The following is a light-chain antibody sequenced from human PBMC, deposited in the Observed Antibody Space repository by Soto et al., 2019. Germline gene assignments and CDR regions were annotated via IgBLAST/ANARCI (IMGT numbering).Light chain of an antibody. CDR2: EVS. J-gene: IGLJ2*01. CDR3: TSYTTSNTLPVL. V-gene: IGLV2-14*01. CDR1: SSDVGGYNY. Sequence: SALTQPASVSGSPGQSITISCTGTSSDVGGYNYVSWYQHHPGKAPKLMIHEVSNRPSGVSNRFSGSKSGNTASLTISGLQAEDEADYYCTSYTTSNTLPVLFGGGTKVTVL.